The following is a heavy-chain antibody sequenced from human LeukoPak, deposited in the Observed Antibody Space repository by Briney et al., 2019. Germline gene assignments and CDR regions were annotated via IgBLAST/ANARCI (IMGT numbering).Heavy chain of an antibody. V-gene: IGHV3-23*01. D-gene: IGHD5-12*01. CDR3: AKVAPRMVATGLYYMDV. CDR1: GFTFSSYA. CDR2: ISGSGGST. J-gene: IGHJ6*03. Sequence: GGSLRLSCAASGFTFSSYAMSWVRQAPGKGLEWVSAISGSGGSTYYADSVKGRFTISRDNSKNTLCLQMNSLRAEDTAVYYCAKVAPRMVATGLYYMDVWGKGTTVTVSS.